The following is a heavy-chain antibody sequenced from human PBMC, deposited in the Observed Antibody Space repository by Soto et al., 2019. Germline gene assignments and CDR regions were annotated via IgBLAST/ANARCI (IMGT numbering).Heavy chain of an antibody. D-gene: IGHD3-3*01. V-gene: IGHV1-18*01. Sequence: ASVKVSCKASGYTFTTFGISWVRQAPGQGLEWVGGIIPIFGTANYAQKLQGRVTMTTDTSTSTAYMELRSLRSDDTAVYYCARDLNKDFWSGYWYFDLWGRGTLVTVSS. CDR2: IIPIFGTA. CDR1: GYTFTTFG. CDR3: ARDLNKDFWSGYWYFDL. J-gene: IGHJ2*01.